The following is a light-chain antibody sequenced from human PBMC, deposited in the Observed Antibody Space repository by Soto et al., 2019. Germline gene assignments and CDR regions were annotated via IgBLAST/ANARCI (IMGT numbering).Light chain of an antibody. J-gene: IGLJ2*01. Sequence: QSALTQPASVSGSPGQSITISCTGASSDVVSYNLVSWYQQHPGKAPKLMIYEGNKRHSVVSNRFSGSKSGNTASLTISGLQAEDEADYYCCSYAGSSILFGGGTQLTVL. CDR1: SSDVVSYNL. CDR2: EGN. CDR3: CSYAGSSIL. V-gene: IGLV2-23*01.